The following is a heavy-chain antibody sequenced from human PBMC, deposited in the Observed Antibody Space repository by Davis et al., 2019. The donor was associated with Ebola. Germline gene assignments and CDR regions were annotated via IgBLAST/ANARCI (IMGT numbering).Heavy chain of an antibody. J-gene: IGHJ6*04. Sequence: GESLKISCAASGFPFSSYCMHWVRQAPGKGLGRVAVIWYDGSNKYYADSVKGRFTISRDNSKNTLYLQMNSLRAEDTAVYYCATRTGRDYGMDVWGKGTTVTVSS. D-gene: IGHD3-10*01. CDR2: IWYDGSNK. CDR3: ATRTGRDYGMDV. V-gene: IGHV3-33*01. CDR1: GFPFSSYC.